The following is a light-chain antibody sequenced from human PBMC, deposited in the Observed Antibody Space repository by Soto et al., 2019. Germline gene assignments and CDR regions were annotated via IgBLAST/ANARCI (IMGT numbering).Light chain of an antibody. CDR1: SSDVGGYNY. J-gene: IGLJ3*02. CDR2: DVS. V-gene: IGLV2-14*03. Sequence: QSALTQPASVSGSPGQSITISCTGTSSDVGGYNYVSWYQQHPDKAPKLIIYDVSNRPSGVSNRFSGSKSGNTASLTISGLQAEDEADHYCSSYATSTTSGVFGGGTQLTVL. CDR3: SSYATSTTSGV.